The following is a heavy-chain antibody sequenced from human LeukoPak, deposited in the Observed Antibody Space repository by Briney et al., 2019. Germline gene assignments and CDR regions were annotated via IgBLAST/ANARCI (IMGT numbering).Heavy chain of an antibody. Sequence: GGSLRLSCAASGFTFSTYWMSWVRQAPGKGLEWVANLKEDGSEKYYVDSVKGRFTISRDNAKNSLFLRMNSLRAEDTAVYYCVRKPVDYWGQGTLVTVSS. J-gene: IGHJ4*02. CDR1: GFTFSTYW. CDR2: LKEDGSEK. V-gene: IGHV3-7*03. CDR3: VRKPVDY.